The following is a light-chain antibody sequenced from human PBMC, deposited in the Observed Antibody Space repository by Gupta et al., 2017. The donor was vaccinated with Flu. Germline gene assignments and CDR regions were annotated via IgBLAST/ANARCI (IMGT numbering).Light chain of an antibody. CDR2: DAT. CDR3: QQRSDWPYA. V-gene: IGKV3-11*01. J-gene: IGKJ2*01. Sequence: TVLTQSPATLSLSAGERATLSCRASHSVSSFVAWYQQKPGQAPRLLIYDATNRATGIPARFSGSGSGTDFSLTISSLEPEDSAVYYCQQRSDWPYAFGQGTKLEIK. CDR1: HSVSSF.